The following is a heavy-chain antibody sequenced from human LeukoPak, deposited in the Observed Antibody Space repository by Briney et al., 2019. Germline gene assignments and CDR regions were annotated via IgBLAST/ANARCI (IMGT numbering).Heavy chain of an antibody. J-gene: IGHJ4*02. CDR2: IIPILGIA. D-gene: IGHD3-22*01. CDR1: GGTFSSYA. CDR3: ARVCMGDYYDSSGWCDFDY. V-gene: IGHV1-69*04. Sequence: SVKVPCKASGGTFSSYAISWVRQAPGQGLEWMGRIIPILGIANYAQKFQGRVTITADKSTSTAYMELSSLRSEDTAVYYCARVCMGDYYDSSGWCDFDYWGQGTLVTVSS.